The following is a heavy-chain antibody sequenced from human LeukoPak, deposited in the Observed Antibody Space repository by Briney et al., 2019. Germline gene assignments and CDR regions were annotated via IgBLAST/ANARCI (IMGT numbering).Heavy chain of an antibody. CDR1: GNTLTEFS. J-gene: IGHJ3*02. V-gene: IGHV1-24*01. D-gene: IGHD3-22*01. CDR3: ATDTAPKMPMIVVVHAFDI. CDR2: FDPESAKT. Sequence: ASVKVSCKVSGNTLTEFSIHWVRQAPGKGLKWMGGFDPESAKTIYAQNFQGRLTMTEDTSTDTAYMELSSLRSEDTAVYYCATDTAPKMPMIVVVHAFDIWGQGTMVTVSS.